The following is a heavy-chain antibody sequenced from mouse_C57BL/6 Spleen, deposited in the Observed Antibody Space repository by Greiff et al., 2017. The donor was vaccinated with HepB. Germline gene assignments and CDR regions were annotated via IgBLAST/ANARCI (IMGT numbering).Heavy chain of an antibody. CDR3: TRLGYYGFAY. CDR1: GYTFTDYE. V-gene: IGHV1-15*01. CDR2: IDPETGGT. Sequence: LVESGAELVRPGASVTLSCKASGYTFTDYEMHWVKQTPVHGLEWIGAIDPETGGTAYNQKFKGKAILTADKSSSTAYMELRSLTSEDSAVYYCTRLGYYGFAYWGQGTLVTVSA. J-gene: IGHJ3*01. D-gene: IGHD2-3*01.